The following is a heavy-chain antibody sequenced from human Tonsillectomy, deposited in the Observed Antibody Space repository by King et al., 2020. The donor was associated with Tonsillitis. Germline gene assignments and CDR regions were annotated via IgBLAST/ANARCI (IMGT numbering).Heavy chain of an antibody. Sequence: QLVQSGAEVKRPGSSVKVSCKVSGGTLRSHAINWVRQAPGQGLEWMGGFIPLFGSEKSAQKFQGRLTMSADESTGTAYLEVFSLRFDDTAAYYCARGGSMDVWGQGTTVIVSS. CDR3: ARGGSMDV. CDR2: FIPLFGSE. J-gene: IGHJ6*02. V-gene: IGHV1-69*12. CDR1: GGTLRSHA.